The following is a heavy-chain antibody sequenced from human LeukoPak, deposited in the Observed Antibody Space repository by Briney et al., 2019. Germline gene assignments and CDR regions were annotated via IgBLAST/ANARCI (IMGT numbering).Heavy chain of an antibody. Sequence: GGSLRLSCAASGFTFSSYAMNWVRQAPGKGLEWVSTISGSGGTPHYADSVKGRFTISRDNSKNTLHLQMNSLRAEDTAVYYCAKGGDLITYFDYWGQGTLVTVSS. J-gene: IGHJ4*02. V-gene: IGHV3-23*01. CDR3: AKGGDLITYFDY. CDR1: GFTFSSYA. D-gene: IGHD3-16*01. CDR2: ISGSGGTP.